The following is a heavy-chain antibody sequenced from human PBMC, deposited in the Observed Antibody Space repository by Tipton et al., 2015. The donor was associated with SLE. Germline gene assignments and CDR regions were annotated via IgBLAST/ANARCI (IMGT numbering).Heavy chain of an antibody. J-gene: IGHJ4*02. CDR3: AREATAYYDSSGYWSEDYYFDY. V-gene: IGHV4-4*07. D-gene: IGHD3-22*01. Sequence: TLSLTCSVSGCSISHYYWSWIRQPPGKGLEWIGRIYSSGSTNYNPSLKSRVTMSVDTSKNQFSLKLSSVTAADTAVYYCAREATAYYDSSGYWSEDYYFDYWGQGTLVTVSS. CDR1: GCSISHYY. CDR2: IYSSGST.